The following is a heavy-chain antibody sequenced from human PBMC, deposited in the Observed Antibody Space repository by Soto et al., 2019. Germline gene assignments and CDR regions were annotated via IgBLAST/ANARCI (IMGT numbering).Heavy chain of an antibody. CDR2: IIPIFGTA. Sequence: QVQLVQSGAEVKKPGSSVKVSCKASGGTFSSYAISWVRQAPGQGLEWMGGIIPIFGTANYAQKFQGRVTITADESTSTAYRELSSLRSEDTAGYYCARSYQLLAYFDYWGQGTLVTVSS. CDR3: ARSYQLLAYFDY. V-gene: IGHV1-69*01. J-gene: IGHJ4*02. CDR1: GGTFSSYA. D-gene: IGHD2-2*01.